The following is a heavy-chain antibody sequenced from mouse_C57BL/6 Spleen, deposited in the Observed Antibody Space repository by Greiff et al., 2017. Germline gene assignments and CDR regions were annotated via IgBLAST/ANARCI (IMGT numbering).Heavy chain of an antibody. CDR1: GYTFTSYW. Sequence: QVQLQQPGAELVRPGSSVKLSCKASGYTFTSYWMDWVKQRPGQGLEWIGNIYPSDSETHYNQKFKDKATLTVDKSSSTAYMQLSSLTSEDSAVYYCARPIYYGNYLYYFDYWGQGTTLTVSS. J-gene: IGHJ2*01. V-gene: IGHV1-61*01. D-gene: IGHD2-1*01. CDR2: IYPSDSET. CDR3: ARPIYYGNYLYYFDY.